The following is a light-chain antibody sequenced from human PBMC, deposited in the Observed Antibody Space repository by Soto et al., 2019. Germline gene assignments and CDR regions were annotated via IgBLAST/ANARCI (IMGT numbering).Light chain of an antibody. J-gene: IGKJ3*01. CDR3: QQSTNWPRFT. Sequence: EIVLTQSPATLSLSPGERATLSCRASQSVGGYLAWYQQKPGQAPRLLIYDASTRATGIPARFSGSGSGTDFTLNISSLEPEDVAVYYCQQSTNWPRFTFGPGTKVYIK. V-gene: IGKV3-11*01. CDR1: QSVGGY. CDR2: DAS.